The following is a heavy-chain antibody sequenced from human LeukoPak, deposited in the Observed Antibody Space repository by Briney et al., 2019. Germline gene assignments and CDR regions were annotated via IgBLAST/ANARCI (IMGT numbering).Heavy chain of an antibody. CDR2: IKSKTDGGTT. CDR1: GVTFSNAW. CDR3: TTGSNLAGRWYYYYGMDV. V-gene: IGHV3-15*05. Sequence: PGVPLRLSCAASGVTFSNAWMSSVHQSPGKGLEWVGRIKSKTDGGTTDYAASLKGRFTISRDDSKNTLYLQMHSLKTEDTAVYYCTTGSNLAGRWYYYYGMDVWGQGTTVTVSS. D-gene: IGHD4-11*01. J-gene: IGHJ6*02.